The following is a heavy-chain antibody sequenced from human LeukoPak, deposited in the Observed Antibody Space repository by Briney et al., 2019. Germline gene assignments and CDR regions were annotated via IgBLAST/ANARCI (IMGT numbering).Heavy chain of an antibody. CDR3: ARDYSGWYYFDY. J-gene: IGHJ4*02. Sequence: PGGSLRLSCAASGFTFSSYAMHWVRQAPGKGLEWVAVISYDGSNKYYADSEKGRFTISRDNSKNTLYLQMNSLRAEDTAVYYCARDYSGWYYFDYWGQGTLVTVSS. CDR1: GFTFSSYA. D-gene: IGHD6-19*01. CDR2: ISYDGSNK. V-gene: IGHV3-30*04.